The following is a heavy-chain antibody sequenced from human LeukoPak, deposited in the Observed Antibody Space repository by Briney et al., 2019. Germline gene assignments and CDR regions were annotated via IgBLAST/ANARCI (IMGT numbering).Heavy chain of an antibody. Sequence: ASVKVSCKASGFTFTGYYIHWVRQAPGQGLEWMGWINPNSGGTNYAQKFQGRVTMTRDTSISTAYMELSRLRSDDTAVYYCARVPPYSSSLHYYYYYMDVWGKGTTVTVSS. CDR2: INPNSGGT. CDR3: ARVPPYSSSLHYYYYYMDV. CDR1: GFTFTGYY. V-gene: IGHV1-2*02. D-gene: IGHD6-6*01. J-gene: IGHJ6*03.